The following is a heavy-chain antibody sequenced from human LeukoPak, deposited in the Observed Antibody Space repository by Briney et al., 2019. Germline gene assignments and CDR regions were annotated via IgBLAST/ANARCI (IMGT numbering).Heavy chain of an antibody. Sequence: SETLSLTCTVSGGSISSSSYYWGWIRQPPGKGLEWIGSIYYSGSTYYNPSLKSRVTISVDTSKNQFSLKLSSVTAADTAVYYCARDGYSGYDAKYYFDYWGQGTLVTVSS. CDR2: IYYSGST. J-gene: IGHJ4*02. V-gene: IGHV4-39*07. CDR3: ARDGYSGYDAKYYFDY. D-gene: IGHD5-12*01. CDR1: GGSISSSSYY.